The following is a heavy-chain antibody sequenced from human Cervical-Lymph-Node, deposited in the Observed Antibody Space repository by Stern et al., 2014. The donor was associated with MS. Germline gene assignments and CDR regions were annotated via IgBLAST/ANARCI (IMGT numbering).Heavy chain of an antibody. CDR1: GGSIDTYY. CDR2: FYYSGST. D-gene: IGHD5-24*01. Sequence: VQLVESGPGLVKPSETLSLTCTVSGGSIDTYYWSWIRQPPGKGLEWIGSFYYSGSTNYNPSLKSRVTISVDTSKNQFSLKLNSVTAADTAVYYCARDRRDGYNYYFDYWGQGALVTVSS. CDR3: ARDRRDGYNYYFDY. V-gene: IGHV4-59*01. J-gene: IGHJ4*02.